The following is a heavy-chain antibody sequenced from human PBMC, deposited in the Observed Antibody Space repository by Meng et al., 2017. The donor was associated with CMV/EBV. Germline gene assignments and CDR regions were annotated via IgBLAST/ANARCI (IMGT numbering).Heavy chain of an antibody. CDR1: GGSISSSSYY. V-gene: IGHV4-39*07. CDR2: IYYSGST. D-gene: IGHD6-13*01. CDR3: ARGGIAAAGLH. J-gene: IGHJ4*02. Sequence: QRQESGPGLVKPSETLSLTCTVSGGSISSSSYYWGWIRQPPGKGLEWIGSIYYSGSTYYNPSLKSRVTISADTSKNQFSLKLSSVTAADTAVYYCARGGIAAAGLHWGQGTLVIVSS.